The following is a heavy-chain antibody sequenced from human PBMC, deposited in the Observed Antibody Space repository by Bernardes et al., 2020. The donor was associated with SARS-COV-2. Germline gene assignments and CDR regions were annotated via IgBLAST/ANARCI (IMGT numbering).Heavy chain of an antibody. CDR2: ISGYNANT. Sequence: ASVKVSCKAFGYNFGDFGISWVRQAPGQGLEWMGWISGYNANTNYAPKLHDRVTMTIDASTTTAYMELRNLRSDDTAIYYCARAADEDTTNPHFDYWGRGTLVTVSS. CDR3: ARAADEDTTNPHFDY. D-gene: IGHD5-18*01. CDR1: GYNFGDFG. J-gene: IGHJ4*02. V-gene: IGHV1-18*04.